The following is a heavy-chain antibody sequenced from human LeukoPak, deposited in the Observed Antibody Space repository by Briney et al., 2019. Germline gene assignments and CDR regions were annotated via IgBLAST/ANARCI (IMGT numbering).Heavy chain of an antibody. CDR1: GYTFTSYY. Sequence: ASVKVSCKASGYTFTSYYMHWVRQAPGQGLEWMAIINPSGGSTSYAQKFQGRVTMTRDTSTSTVYMELSSLRSEDTAVYYCAGDREYYGSGSYYIDYWGQGTLVTVSS. CDR3: AGDREYYGSGSYYIDY. V-gene: IGHV1-46*01. CDR2: INPSGGST. D-gene: IGHD3-10*01. J-gene: IGHJ4*02.